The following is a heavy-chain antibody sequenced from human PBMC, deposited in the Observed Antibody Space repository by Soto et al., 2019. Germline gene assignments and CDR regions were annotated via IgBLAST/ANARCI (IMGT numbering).Heavy chain of an antibody. J-gene: IGHJ4*02. D-gene: IGHD5-18*01. CDR1: GFTFSSYA. Sequence: GGSLRLSCAASGFTFSSYAMNWVRQAPGKGLEWVSYINSRSDTIYYADSLKGRFTISRDNAKNSLYLQMNSLRDEDTAMYYCARDLSRDGYNFGFDYWGQGTLVTVSS. CDR3: ARDLSRDGYNFGFDY. CDR2: INSRSDTI. V-gene: IGHV3-48*02.